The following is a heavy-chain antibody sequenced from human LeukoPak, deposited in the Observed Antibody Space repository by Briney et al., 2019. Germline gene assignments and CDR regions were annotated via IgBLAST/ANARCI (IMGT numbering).Heavy chain of an antibody. V-gene: IGHV3-21*04. CDR1: GFTFSSYS. CDR2: ISSSSSYI. Sequence: GGSLRLSCAASGFTFSSYSINWVRQAPGKGLEWVSSISSSSSYIYYADSVKGRFTISRDNSKNTLYLQMNSLRAEDTALYYCAKRGYYDSSGYTPLSFWGQGTLVTVSS. CDR3: AKRGYYDSSGYTPLSF. D-gene: IGHD3-22*01. J-gene: IGHJ4*02.